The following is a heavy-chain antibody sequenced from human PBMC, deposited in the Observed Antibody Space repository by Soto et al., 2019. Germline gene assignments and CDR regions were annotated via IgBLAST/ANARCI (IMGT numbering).Heavy chain of an antibody. V-gene: IGHV1-69*01. CDR2: IIPIFGTA. CDR3: ARVSYYGSGSYYNRYYYCGMDV. J-gene: IGHJ6*02. CDR1: GGTFSSYA. D-gene: IGHD3-10*01. Sequence: QVQLVQSGAEVKKPGSSVKVSCKASGGTFSSYAISWVRQAPGQGLEWMGGIIPIFGTANYAQKFQGRVTITADESTSTAYMELSSLRSEDTAVYYCARVSYYGSGSYYNRYYYCGMDVWGQGTTVTVSS.